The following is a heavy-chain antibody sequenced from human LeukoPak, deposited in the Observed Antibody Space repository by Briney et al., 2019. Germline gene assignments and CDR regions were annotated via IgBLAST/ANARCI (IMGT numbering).Heavy chain of an antibody. J-gene: IGHJ6*02. V-gene: IGHV4-39*01. CDR1: GGSISSSSYY. Sequence: SETLSLTCTVSGGSISSSSYYWGWIRQPPGKGLEWIGSIYYSGSTYYNPSLKRRVTISVDTSKNQFSLKLSSVTAADTAVYYCATSPARCSGGSCYYYYYGMDVWGQGTTVTVSS. CDR2: IYYSGST. CDR3: ATSPARCSGGSCYYYYYGMDV. D-gene: IGHD2-15*01.